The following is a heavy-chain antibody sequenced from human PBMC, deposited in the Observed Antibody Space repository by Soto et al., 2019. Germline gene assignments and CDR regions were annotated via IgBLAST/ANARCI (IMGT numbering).Heavy chain of an antibody. CDR3: ATAPGPY. Sequence: QLQLQESGSGLVKPSQTLSLTCAVSGGSSSSGGYSWSWIRQPPGKGLEWIGYIYHSGSTYYNPSLKSRVTISVDRSKNQFSLKLSSVTAADTAVYYCATAPGPYWGQGTLVTVSS. V-gene: IGHV4-30-2*01. CDR2: IYHSGST. CDR1: GGSSSSGGYS. J-gene: IGHJ4*02.